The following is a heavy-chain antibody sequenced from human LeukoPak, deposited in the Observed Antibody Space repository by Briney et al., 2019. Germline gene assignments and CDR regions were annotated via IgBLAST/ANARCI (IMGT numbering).Heavy chain of an antibody. D-gene: IGHD3-22*01. Sequence: PGGSLRLYCAASGFTFSSYGMHWDRQAPGKGLEWVAVIWYDGSNKYYADSVKGRFTISRDNSKNTLYLQMNSLRAEDTAVYYCARGDYYDSSGYSAYWGQGTLVTVSS. CDR1: GFTFSSYG. CDR2: IWYDGSNK. CDR3: ARGDYYDSSGYSAY. J-gene: IGHJ4*02. V-gene: IGHV3-33*01.